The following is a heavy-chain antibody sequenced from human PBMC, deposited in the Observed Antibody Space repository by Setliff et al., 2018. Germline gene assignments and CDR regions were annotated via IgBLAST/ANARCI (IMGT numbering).Heavy chain of an antibody. CDR3: ARTTHYDFWSGYLY. D-gene: IGHD3-3*01. CDR1: GGSLSDYY. CDR2: INHSGGT. Sequence: SETLSLTCTVYGGSLSDYYWSWIRQPPGKGLEWIVEINHSGGTSYNPSLKSRVTISIDTSKNQFSLNLNSVTAADTAVYFCARTTHYDFWSGYLYWGQGTLVTVSS. V-gene: IGHV4-34*01. J-gene: IGHJ4*02.